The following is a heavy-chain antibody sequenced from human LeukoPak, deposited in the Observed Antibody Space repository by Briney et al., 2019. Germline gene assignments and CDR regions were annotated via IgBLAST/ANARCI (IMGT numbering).Heavy chain of an antibody. CDR2: ISSSSSYI. CDR1: GFTFSSYS. Sequence: GGSLRLSCAASGFTFSSYSMNWVRQAPGKGLEWVSSISSSSSYIYYADSVKGRFTISRDNAKNSLYLQMNSLRAEDTAVYYCATEYSSGWYSGSFGDYWGQGTLVTVPS. V-gene: IGHV3-21*01. J-gene: IGHJ4*02. D-gene: IGHD6-19*01. CDR3: ATEYSSGWYSGSFGDY.